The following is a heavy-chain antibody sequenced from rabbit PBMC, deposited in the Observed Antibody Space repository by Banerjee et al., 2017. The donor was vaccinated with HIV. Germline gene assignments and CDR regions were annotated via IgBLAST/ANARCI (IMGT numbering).Heavy chain of an antibody. CDR1: GFDFSSYY. D-gene: IGHD8-1*01. CDR3: ARLYAGSSRIFNL. CDR2: IDPVFGST. Sequence: QLEESGGDLVKPEGSLKLSCKASGFDFSSYYMSWVRQAPGKGLEWIGYIDPVFGSTYYASWVNGRFTISSHNAQNTLYLQLNSLTAADTATYFCARLYAGSSRIFNLWGPGTLVTVS. J-gene: IGHJ4*01. V-gene: IGHV1S7*01.